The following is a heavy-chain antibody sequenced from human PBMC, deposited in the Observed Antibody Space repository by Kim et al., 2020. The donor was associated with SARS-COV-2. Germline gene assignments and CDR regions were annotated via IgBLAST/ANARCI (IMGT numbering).Heavy chain of an antibody. Sequence: KGRFTISRDNAKNSLYLQMNSLRAEDTAVYYCARDADYYDSSGYYLPFDYWGQGTLVTVSS. J-gene: IGHJ4*02. D-gene: IGHD3-22*01. V-gene: IGHV3-48*03. CDR3: ARDADYYDSSGYYLPFDY.